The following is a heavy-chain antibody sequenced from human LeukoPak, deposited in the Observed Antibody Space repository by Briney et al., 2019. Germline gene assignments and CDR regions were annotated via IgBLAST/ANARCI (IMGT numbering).Heavy chain of an antibody. D-gene: IGHD2-2*01. V-gene: IGHV4-39*07. CDR3: ARAGYCDSTTCPDAFDI. CDR2: IYYRGRT. CDR1: GGSISSYY. J-gene: IGHJ3*02. Sequence: PSETLSLTCTVSGGSISSYYWGWIRQPPGKGLEWIGSIYYRGRTYYNPSLKSRVIISADTSKNQLSLKLSSVTAADTAVYYCARAGYCDSTTCPDAFDIWGQGTKVTVSS.